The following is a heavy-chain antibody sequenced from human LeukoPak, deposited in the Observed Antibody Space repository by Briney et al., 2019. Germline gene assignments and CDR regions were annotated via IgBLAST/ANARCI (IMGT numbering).Heavy chain of an antibody. V-gene: IGHV4-39*01. J-gene: IGHJ5*02. CDR1: GGSMSSGSYY. CDR3: ARHDFADYSSFDP. D-gene: IGHD4/OR15-4a*01. CDR2: IYYSGSA. Sequence: SETLSLTCSVSGGSMSSGSYYWGWIRQPPGKGLEWIGTIYYSGSAYYSPSLKSQVTISVDKSEKQFSLKLNSVTAADTAVYYCARHDFADYSSFDPWGQGALVTVSS.